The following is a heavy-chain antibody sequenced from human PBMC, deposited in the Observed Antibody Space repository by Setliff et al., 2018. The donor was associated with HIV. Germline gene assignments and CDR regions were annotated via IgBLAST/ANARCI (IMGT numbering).Heavy chain of an antibody. J-gene: IGHJ4*02. CDR1: GGSYSGYY. D-gene: IGHD5-12*01. CDR2: IYYSGST. CDR3: ARRGWNGYKAFDY. V-gene: IGHV4-34*11. Sequence: LSLTCAVYGGSYSGYYWSWIRQPPGKGLDWIGYIYYSGSTKYNPSLKSRVTISVDTSKNHFSLNLSPVTAADTAVFYCARRGWNGYKAFDYWGQGTLVTVSS.